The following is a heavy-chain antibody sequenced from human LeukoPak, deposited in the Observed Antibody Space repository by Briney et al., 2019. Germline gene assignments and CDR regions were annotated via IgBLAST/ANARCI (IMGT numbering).Heavy chain of an antibody. CDR1: GFTFDDYA. J-gene: IGHJ4*02. Sequence: GGSLRLSCVPSGFTFDDYAMHWVRQAPGKGLERVSGMNWIRSNIGYADSVKGRFTISRDNAKNSLYLQMNSLRTEDTALYYCAKGLWNSGYDYGIEYCGQRNPGSVSS. D-gene: IGHD5-12*01. V-gene: IGHV3-9*01. CDR3: AKGLWNSGYDYGIEY. CDR2: MNWIRSNI.